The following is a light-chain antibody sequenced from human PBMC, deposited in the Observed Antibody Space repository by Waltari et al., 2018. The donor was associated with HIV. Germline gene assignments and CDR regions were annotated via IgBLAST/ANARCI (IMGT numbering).Light chain of an antibody. J-gene: IGLJ3*02. CDR1: RSNIGSNT. Sequence: QSVLTQPPSASGTPGQRVTISCSGSRSNIGSNTVSWYQQLPGTAPKLFIYSNNRRPSGVPDRVSGSKSGTTASLAISGLQSEDEADYYCAAWDDSLNGWVFGGGTKLTVV. CDR3: AAWDDSLNGWV. V-gene: IGLV1-44*01. CDR2: SNN.